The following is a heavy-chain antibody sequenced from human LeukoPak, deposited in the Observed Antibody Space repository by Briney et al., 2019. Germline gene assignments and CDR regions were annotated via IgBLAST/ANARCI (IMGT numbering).Heavy chain of an antibody. V-gene: IGHV4-34*01. CDR3: ARGPYSSGWYGGLRPQYYFDY. Sequence: SETLSLTCAVYGGSFSGYYWSWIRQPPGKGLEWIGEINHSGSTNYNPSLKSRVTISVDTSKNQFSLKLSSVTAADTAVYYCARGPYSSGWYGGLRPQYYFDYWGQGTLVTVSS. D-gene: IGHD6-19*01. CDR1: GGSFSGYY. J-gene: IGHJ4*02. CDR2: INHSGST.